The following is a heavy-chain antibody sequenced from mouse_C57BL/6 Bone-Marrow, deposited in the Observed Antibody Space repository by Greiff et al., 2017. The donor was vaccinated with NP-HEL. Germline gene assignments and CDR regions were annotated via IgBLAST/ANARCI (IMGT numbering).Heavy chain of an antibody. Sequence: VQLQQSGAELVRPGASVTLSCKASGYTFTDYEMHWVKQTPVHGLEWIGAIDPETGGTAYNQKFKGKAILTADKSSSTAYMELRSLTSEDSAVYYCTIIYYYSNWYFDVWSTGTTVTVSS. J-gene: IGHJ1*03. CDR1: GYTFTDYE. CDR3: TIIYYYSNWYFDV. CDR2: IDPETGGT. D-gene: IGHD1-1*01. V-gene: IGHV1-15*01.